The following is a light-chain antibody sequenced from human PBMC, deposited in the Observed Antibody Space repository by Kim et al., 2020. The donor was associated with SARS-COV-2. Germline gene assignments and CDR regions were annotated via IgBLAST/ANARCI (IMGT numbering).Light chain of an antibody. V-gene: IGLV1-36*01. CDR2: YND. CDR1: SSNIGNYS. Sequence: RQKVTISCSRNSSNIGNYSVNWYQQLPGKAPNLLIYYNDLLSSGVSDRFSGSKSGTSASLAISGLQSEDEADYYCETWDDSVNGWVFGGGTKLTVL. J-gene: IGLJ3*02. CDR3: ETWDDSVNGWV.